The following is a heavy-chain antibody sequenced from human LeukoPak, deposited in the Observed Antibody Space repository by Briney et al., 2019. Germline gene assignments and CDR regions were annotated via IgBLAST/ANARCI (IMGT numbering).Heavy chain of an antibody. V-gene: IGHV1-69*13. J-gene: IGHJ3*02. D-gene: IGHD2-21*01. CDR2: IIPIFGTA. CDR1: GGTFSSYA. CDR3: AREAIPVKFHIVVVIARPGAFDI. Sequence: SVKVSCKASGGTFSSYAISWVRQAPGQGLEWMGGIIPIFGTANYAQKFQGRVTITADESTSTAYMELSSLRSEDTAVYYCAREAIPVKFHIVVVIARPGAFDIWGQGTMVTVSS.